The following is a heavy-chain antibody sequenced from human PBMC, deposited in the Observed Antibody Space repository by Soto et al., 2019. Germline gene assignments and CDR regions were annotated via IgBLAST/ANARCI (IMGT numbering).Heavy chain of an antibody. V-gene: IGHV1-18*04. J-gene: IGHJ5*02. CDR2: ISAYNGNT. CDR3: ARLIVGATKYNWFDP. D-gene: IGHD1-26*01. Sequence: ASVKVSCKASGYTFTSYGISWVRQAPGQGLEWMGWISAYNGNTNYAQKPQGRVTMTTDTSTSIAYMELRSLRSDDTAVYYCARLIVGATKYNWFDPWGQGTLVTVSS. CDR1: GYTFTSYG.